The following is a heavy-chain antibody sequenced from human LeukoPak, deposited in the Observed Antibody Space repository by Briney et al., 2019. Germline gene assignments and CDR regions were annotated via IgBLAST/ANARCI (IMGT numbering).Heavy chain of an antibody. CDR2: MNPNSGNT. D-gene: IGHD3-3*01. CDR3: ARNNGVWSGYYNPDYYCYYYMDV. Sequence: GASVKVSCKASGYTFTSYDINWVRQATGQGLEWMGWMNPNSGNTGYAQKFQGRVTITRNTSISTAYIELSSLRSEDTAVYYCARNNGVWSGYYNPDYYCYYYMDVWGKGTTVTVSS. CDR1: GYTFTSYD. V-gene: IGHV1-8*03. J-gene: IGHJ6*03.